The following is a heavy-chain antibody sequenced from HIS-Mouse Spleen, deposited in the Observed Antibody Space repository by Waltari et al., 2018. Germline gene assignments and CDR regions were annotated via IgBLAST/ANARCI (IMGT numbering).Heavy chain of an antibody. V-gene: IGHV3-21*01. CDR1: GFTFSSYS. D-gene: IGHD7-27*01. CDR2: ISSSSSYI. J-gene: IGHJ3*02. CDR3: ARRLLTGDAFDI. Sequence: EVQLVQSGGGLVKPGGSLRLSCAASGFTFSSYSVNWVRQAPGKGLEWVSSISSSSSYIYYADSVKGRFTISRDNAKNSLYLQMNSLRAEDTAVYYCARRLLTGDAFDIWGQGTMVTVSS.